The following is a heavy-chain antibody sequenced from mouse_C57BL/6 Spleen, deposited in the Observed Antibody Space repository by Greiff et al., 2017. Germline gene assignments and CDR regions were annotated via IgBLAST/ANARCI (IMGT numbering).Heavy chain of an antibody. V-gene: IGHV1-18*01. D-gene: IGHD3-3*01. CDR1: GYTFTDYN. CDR3: ARRAGTGNFDY. J-gene: IGHJ2*01. CDR2: INPNNGGT. Sequence: VQLKHSGPELVKPGASVKIPCKASGYTFTDYNMDWVKQSHGKSLEWIGDINPNNGGTISKQKFKGKATVTVDKSSGTAYMELRSLTSEDTAVYYCARRAGTGNFDYWGQGTTLTVSS.